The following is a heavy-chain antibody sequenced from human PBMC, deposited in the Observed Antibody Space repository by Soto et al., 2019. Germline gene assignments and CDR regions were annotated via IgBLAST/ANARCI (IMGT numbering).Heavy chain of an antibody. D-gene: IGHD3-10*01. Sequence: PSETLSLTCAVYGGSFSGYYWSWIRQPPGKGLEWIGEINRSGSTNYDPSLKSRVTITVDTSKNQFSQKLNSVTAADTAVYYFASGRTPPSGSGTVYYYYAMDVWGQGTTVTVS. J-gene: IGHJ6*02. V-gene: IGHV4-34*01. CDR3: ASGRTPPSGSGTVYYYYAMDV. CDR2: INRSGST. CDR1: GGSFSGYY.